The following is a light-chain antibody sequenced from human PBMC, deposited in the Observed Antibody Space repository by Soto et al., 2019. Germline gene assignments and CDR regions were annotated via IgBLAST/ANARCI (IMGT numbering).Light chain of an antibody. Sequence: EIVMTQSPATLSVSPGERATLSCRASQSVSSNLAWYQQKPGQAPRLLIYGASTRATGIPARFSGSGSGTEFTLTINGLQSEDFATYHCQKYYNWPLTFGGGTKVEIK. V-gene: IGKV3-15*01. CDR3: QKYYNWPLT. J-gene: IGKJ4*01. CDR2: GAS. CDR1: QSVSSN.